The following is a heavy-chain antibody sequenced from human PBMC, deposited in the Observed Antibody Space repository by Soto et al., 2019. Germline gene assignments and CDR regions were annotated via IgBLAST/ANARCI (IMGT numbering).Heavy chain of an antibody. V-gene: IGHV4-59*01. Sequence: PSETLSLTCTVSGGSISSYYWSWIRQPPGKGLEWIGYIYYSGSTNYNPSLKSRVTISVDTSKNQFSLKLSSVTAADTAVYYCARDGSLVGAQNTYYYYGMDVWGQGTMVTVS. D-gene: IGHD1-26*01. CDR3: ARDGSLVGAQNTYYYYGMDV. CDR1: GGSISSYY. CDR2: IYYSGST. J-gene: IGHJ6*02.